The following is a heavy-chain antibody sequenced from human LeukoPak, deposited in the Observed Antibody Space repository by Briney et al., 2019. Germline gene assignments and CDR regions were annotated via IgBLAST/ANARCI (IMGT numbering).Heavy chain of an antibody. CDR1: GGSFSGYY. Sequence: KPSETLSLTCAVYGGSFSGYYWSWIRQPPGKGLEWIGEINHSGSTNYNPSLKSRVTISVDTSKNQFSLKLSSVTAADTAVYYCARGGGRWLPQRHWGQGTLVTVSS. V-gene: IGHV4-34*01. D-gene: IGHD5-24*01. CDR3: ARGGGRWLPQRH. CDR2: INHSGST. J-gene: IGHJ4*02.